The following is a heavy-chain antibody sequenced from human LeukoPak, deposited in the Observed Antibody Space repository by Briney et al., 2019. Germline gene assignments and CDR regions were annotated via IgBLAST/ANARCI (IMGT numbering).Heavy chain of an antibody. CDR3: ARVGPRGLRYFDWLLLFDC. J-gene: IGHJ4*02. V-gene: IGHV4-39*07. D-gene: IGHD3-9*01. Sequence: PSETLSLTCTVSGGSISSSSYYWSWIRQPPGKGLEWIGEINHSGSTNYNPSLKSRVTISVDTSKNQFSLKLSSVTAADTAVYYCARVGPRGLRYFDWLLLFDCWGQGTLVTVSS. CDR1: GGSISSSSYY. CDR2: INHSGST.